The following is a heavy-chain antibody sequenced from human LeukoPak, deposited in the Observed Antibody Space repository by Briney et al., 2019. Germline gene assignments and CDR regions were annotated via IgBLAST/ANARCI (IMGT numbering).Heavy chain of an antibody. J-gene: IGHJ6*03. CDR3: AKSPGGELGPHYYYYMDV. D-gene: IGHD1-26*01. CDR1: GFTFSTYS. V-gene: IGHV3-21*04. CDR2: ISSSSSYI. Sequence: PGGSLRLSCAASGFTFSTYSMNWVRQAPGKGLEWVSSISSSSSYIYYADSVKGRFTISRDNSKNTLYLQMNSLRAEDTAVYYCAKSPGGELGPHYYYYMDVWGKGTTVTISS.